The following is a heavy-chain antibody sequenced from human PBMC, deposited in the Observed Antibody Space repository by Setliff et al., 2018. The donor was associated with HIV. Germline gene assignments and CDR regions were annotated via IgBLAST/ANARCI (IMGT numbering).Heavy chain of an antibody. J-gene: IGHJ4*02. CDR1: GGSINSGNNY. D-gene: IGHD6-6*01. V-gene: IGHV4-31*03. Sequence: SETLSLTCTVSGGSINSGNNYWSWIRQHPGKGLEWIGFIYYSGSTFYSPSLKSRLSISVDTAKNQFSLKLTSVTAADTAVYYCARAYYSSSSGDYWGQGTLVTVSS. CDR2: IYYSGST. CDR3: ARAYYSSSSGDY.